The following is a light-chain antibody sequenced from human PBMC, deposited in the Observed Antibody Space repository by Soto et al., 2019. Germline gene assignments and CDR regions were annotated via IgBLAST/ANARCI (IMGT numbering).Light chain of an antibody. CDR3: MQALQTRT. V-gene: IGKV2-28*01. CDR2: LGS. CDR1: QTLLHSNGYNY. Sequence: DIVMTQTPLSLPGTPGHPSSMSCTSTQTLLHSNGYNYLDWYLQKPGQSPQLLIYLGSYRASGVPDRFSGSGSGTDFTLKISRVEAEDVGVYYCMQALQTRTFGQGTKVDIK. J-gene: IGKJ1*01.